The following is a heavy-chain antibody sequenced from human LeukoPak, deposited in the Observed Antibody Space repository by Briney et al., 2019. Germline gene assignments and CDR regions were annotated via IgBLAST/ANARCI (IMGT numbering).Heavy chain of an antibody. V-gene: IGHV3-7*01. Sequence: GGSLRLSCAASGFTFSSYWMSWVRQAPGKGLEWVANIKQDGSEKYYVDSVKGRFTISRDNAKNSLYLQMNSLRAEDTAVYYCAKNTKPTLVTPDFWGQGTLVTVSS. CDR1: GFTFSSYW. D-gene: IGHD4-23*01. CDR2: IKQDGSEK. CDR3: AKNTKPTLVTPDF. J-gene: IGHJ4*02.